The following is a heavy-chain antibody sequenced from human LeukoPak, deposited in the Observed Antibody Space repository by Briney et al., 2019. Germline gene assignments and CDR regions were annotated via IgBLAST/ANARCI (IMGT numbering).Heavy chain of an antibody. CDR1: GFIFSSYA. V-gene: IGHV3-23*01. Sequence: GGSLRLSCAASGFIFSSYAMSWVRQAPGKGLEWVSYGGSGGSTYYADSVKGRFTVSRDNSKNSLYLQMNSLRTEDTALYYCAKPIRFGELSYFDYWGQGTLVTVSS. CDR3: AKPIRFGELSYFDY. D-gene: IGHD3-10*01. CDR2: YGGSGGST. J-gene: IGHJ4*02.